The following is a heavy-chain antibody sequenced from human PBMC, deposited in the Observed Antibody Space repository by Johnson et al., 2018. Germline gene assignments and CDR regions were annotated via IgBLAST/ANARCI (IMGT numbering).Heavy chain of an antibody. Sequence: EVQLVESGGGLVQPGRSLRLSCATSGFIFHDYAMHWVRQAPGKGLEWVSGISWNSNAVVYADSVKGRVTISRDNARNSLYLQMNSLRAEDTALYYCVKDTQEYCSDDNCYSPWSWGQGILVTVSS. D-gene: IGHD2/OR15-2a*01. V-gene: IGHV3-9*01. CDR2: ISWNSNAV. J-gene: IGHJ4*02. CDR1: GFIFHDYA. CDR3: VKDTQEYCSDDNCYSPWS.